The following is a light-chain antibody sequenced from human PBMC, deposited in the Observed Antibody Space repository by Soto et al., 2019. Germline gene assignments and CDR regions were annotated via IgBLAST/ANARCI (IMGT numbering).Light chain of an antibody. V-gene: IGLV2-14*03. CDR1: SSDVGGSNF. CDR2: DVA. CDR3: VSFTSSTTYV. J-gene: IGLJ1*01. Sequence: QSALTQPASVSASLGQSITISCTGTSSDVGGSNFVSWYQQHPGKPPKLIIYDVATRPSGVSNRFSGSKSGSTASLIISRLQTEDEADYYCVSFTSSTTYVFGSGTKLTVL.